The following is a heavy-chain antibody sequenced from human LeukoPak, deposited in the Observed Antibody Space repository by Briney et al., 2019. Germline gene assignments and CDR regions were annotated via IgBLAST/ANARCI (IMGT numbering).Heavy chain of an antibody. D-gene: IGHD6-19*01. V-gene: IGHV4-59*01. CDR2: IYYSGTT. J-gene: IGHJ5*02. Sequence: PSETLSLTCAVYGGSFSDYYWSWIRQSPGKGLEWIGYIYYSGTTNYNPSLKSRVTISVDTSKNQFSLKLSSVTAADTAVYFCSRAVAGSVGWFDPWGQGTLVTVSS. CDR1: GGSFSDYY. CDR3: SRAVAGSVGWFDP.